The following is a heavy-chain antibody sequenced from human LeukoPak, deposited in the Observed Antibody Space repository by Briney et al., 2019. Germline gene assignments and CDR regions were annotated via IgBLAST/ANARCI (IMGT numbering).Heavy chain of an antibody. CDR2: IYYSGST. CDR1: GGSISSYY. CDR3: ARDTVTRGLDN. V-gene: IGHV4-59*12. J-gene: IGHJ4*02. Sequence: SETLSLTCTVSGGSISSYYWSWIRQPPGKGLEWIGYIYYSGSTNYNPSLKSRVTISVDTSKNQFSLKLNSVTAADTAVYFCARDTVTRGLDNWSQGTLVTVSS. D-gene: IGHD4-17*01.